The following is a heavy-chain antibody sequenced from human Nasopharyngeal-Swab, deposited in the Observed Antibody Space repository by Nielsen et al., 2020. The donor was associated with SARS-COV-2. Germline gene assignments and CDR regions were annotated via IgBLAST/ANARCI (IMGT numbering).Heavy chain of an antibody. CDR2: IYAGGDT. Sequence: GGSLRLSCVASGLIVSYNYMSWVRQVPGKGLEWVSVIYAGGDTYYADSVKGRFTISRDNPKNTLYLQMNSLRAEDTAVYYCAKPHLRYYDWLLFDYWGQGTLVTVSS. J-gene: IGHJ4*02. D-gene: IGHD3-9*01. V-gene: IGHV3-53*01. CDR1: GLIVSYNY. CDR3: AKPHLRYYDWLLFDY.